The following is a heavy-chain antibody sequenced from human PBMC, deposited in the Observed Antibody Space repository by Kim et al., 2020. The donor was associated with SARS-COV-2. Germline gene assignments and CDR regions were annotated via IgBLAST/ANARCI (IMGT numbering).Heavy chain of an antibody. CDR1: GGSISSSSYY. J-gene: IGHJ4*02. V-gene: IGHV4-39*01. Sequence: SETLSLTCTVSGGSISSSSYYWGWIRQPPGKGLEWIGSIYYSGSTYYNPSLKSRVTISVDTSKNQFSLKLSSVTAADTAVYYCARAVYSGYDSYYFDYWGQGTLVTVSS. D-gene: IGHD5-12*01. CDR2: IYYSGST. CDR3: ARAVYSGYDSYYFDY.